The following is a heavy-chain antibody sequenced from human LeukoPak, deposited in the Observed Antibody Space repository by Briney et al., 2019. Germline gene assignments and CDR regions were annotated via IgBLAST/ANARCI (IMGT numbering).Heavy chain of an antibody. CDR3: AFGRYTYGYDC. D-gene: IGHD5-18*01. CDR1: GYRFTTNW. CDR2: IFLGDSDT. Sequence: GESLKISCKSSGYRFTTNWIGWVRQMPGKGLEWMGIIFLGDSDTRYSPSFQGQVTISADKSISTAYLQWSSLKASDTAMYYCAFGRYTYGYDCWGQGTLVTVSS. J-gene: IGHJ4*02. V-gene: IGHV5-51*01.